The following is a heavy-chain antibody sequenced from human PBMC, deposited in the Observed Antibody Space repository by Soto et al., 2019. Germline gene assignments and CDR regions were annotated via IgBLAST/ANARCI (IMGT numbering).Heavy chain of an antibody. J-gene: IGHJ4*02. CDR3: ARASVAGTWGYYFDY. Sequence: GGSLRLFCAASGFTFNTYTMHLVRQAPSKGLEWVAIISYDGNYEYYADSVKGRFTISRDNSKNTLYLQMNSLRADDTAVYYCARASVAGTWGYYFDYWGQGALVTVSS. V-gene: IGHV3-30-3*01. CDR1: GFTFNTYT. CDR2: ISYDGNYE. D-gene: IGHD6-19*01.